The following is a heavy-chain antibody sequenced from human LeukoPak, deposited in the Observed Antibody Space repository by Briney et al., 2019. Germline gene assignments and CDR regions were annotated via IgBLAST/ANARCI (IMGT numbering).Heavy chain of an antibody. J-gene: IGHJ6*03. D-gene: IGHD6-13*01. V-gene: IGHV1-69*05. CDR1: GGTFSSYA. CDR2: IIPIFGTA. Sequence: GASVKVSCKASGGTFSSYAISWVRQAPGQGLEWMGGIIPIFGTANYAQKFQGRVTITTDESTSTAYMELSSLRSEDTAVYYCARVTIAAQAYYYYYMDAWGKGTTVTVSS. CDR3: ARVTIAAQAYYYYYMDA.